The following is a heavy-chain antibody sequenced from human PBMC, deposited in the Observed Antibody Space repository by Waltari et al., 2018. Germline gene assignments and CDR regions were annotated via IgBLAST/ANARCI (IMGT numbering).Heavy chain of an antibody. V-gene: IGHV4-39*07. CDR1: GGSISSSSYY. CDR2: IYSSGST. Sequence: QLQLQESGPGLVKPSETLSLTCTVSGGSISSSSYYWGWIRQPPGKGLEWIGSIYSSGSTYNPSLTSRVTLSVDTSKNQCSLKLSSVTAADTAVYYCASTITMVQGVGRGWGQGTLVTVSS. D-gene: IGHD3-10*01. CDR3: ASTITMVQGVGRG. J-gene: IGHJ4*02.